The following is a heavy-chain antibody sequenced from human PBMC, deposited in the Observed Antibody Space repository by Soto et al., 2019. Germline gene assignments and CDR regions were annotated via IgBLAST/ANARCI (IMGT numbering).Heavy chain of an antibody. D-gene: IGHD3-10*01. CDR1: GYTFTSYG. Sequence: QVRLVQSGAEVKKPGASVKVSCKASGYTFTSYGISWVRQAPGQGLEWMGWISAYNGNTNYAQKLQGRVTMTTDTSTSTAYMELRSLRSDDTAVYYCARVGGRDHHTYYYGSGSYLNYWGQGTLVTVSS. CDR3: ARVGGRDHHTYYYGSGSYLNY. V-gene: IGHV1-18*01. J-gene: IGHJ4*02. CDR2: ISAYNGNT.